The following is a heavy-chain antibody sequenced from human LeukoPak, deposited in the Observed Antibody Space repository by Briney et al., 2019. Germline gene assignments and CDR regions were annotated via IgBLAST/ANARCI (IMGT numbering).Heavy chain of an antibody. CDR2: IYYSGST. D-gene: IGHD2-2*02. J-gene: IGHJ6*04. CDR1: GRSISSGGYY. Sequence: SQTLSLTCTVSGRSISSGGYYWSWIRQHPGKGLEWIGYIYYSGSTYYNPSLKSRVTISVDTSKNQFSLKLSSVTAADTAVYYCARDPSNYCSSTSCYKYGMDVGGKGTTVTVSS. V-gene: IGHV4-31*03. CDR3: ARDPSNYCSSTSCYKYGMDV.